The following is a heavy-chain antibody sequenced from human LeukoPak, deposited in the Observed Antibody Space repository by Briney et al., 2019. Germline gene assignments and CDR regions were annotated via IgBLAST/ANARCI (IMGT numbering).Heavy chain of an antibody. CDR1: GFTFSTYW. J-gene: IGHJ3*02. D-gene: IGHD3-22*01. CDR3: ARGGDDSFYRAFNI. Sequence: GGSLRLSCAVSGFTFSTYWMSWVRQAPGKGLEWVASIKEDGSEIFYVDSAKGRFTISRDDAKNSLYLQMSSLRAEDTALYYCARGGDDSFYRAFNIWGQGTMVTVSS. CDR2: IKEDGSEI. V-gene: IGHV3-7*04.